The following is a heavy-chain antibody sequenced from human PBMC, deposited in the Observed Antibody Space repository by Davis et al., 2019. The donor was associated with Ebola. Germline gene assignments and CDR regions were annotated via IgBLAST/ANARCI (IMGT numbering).Heavy chain of an antibody. J-gene: IGHJ6*02. CDR1: GGSFSGYY. CDR2: INHSGST. D-gene: IGHD5-12*01. V-gene: IGHV4-34*01. CDR3: ARVRGYSGYRYYYYGMDV. Sequence: SETLSLTCAVYGGSFSGYYWSWIRQPPGKGLEWIGEINHSGSTNYNPSLKSRVTISVDTSKNQFSLKRSSVTAADTAVYYCARVRGYSGYRYYYYGMDVWGQGTTVTVSS.